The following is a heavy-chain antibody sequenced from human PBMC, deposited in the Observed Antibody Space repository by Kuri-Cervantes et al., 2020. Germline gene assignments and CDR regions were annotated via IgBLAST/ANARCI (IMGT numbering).Heavy chain of an antibody. J-gene: IGHJ6*02. CDR2: IYHSGST. D-gene: IGHD4-17*01. CDR1: GGSISSSNW. Sequence: SETLSLTCAVSGGSISSSNWWSWVRQPPGKGLEWIGEIYHSGSTNYNPSLKSRVTISVDTSKNQFSLKLSSVTAADTAVYYCARIEYGDYPRRRYYGMDVWGQGTTVTVSS. CDR3: ARIEYGDYPRRRYYGMDV. V-gene: IGHV4-4*02.